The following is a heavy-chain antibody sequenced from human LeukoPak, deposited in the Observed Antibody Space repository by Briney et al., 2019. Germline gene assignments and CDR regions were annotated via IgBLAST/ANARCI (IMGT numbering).Heavy chain of an antibody. CDR3: ARGRVQDFWSGYLIYYYYGMDV. D-gene: IGHD3-3*01. Sequence: SETLSLTCAVYGGSFSGYYWSWIRQPPGKGLGWIGEINHSGSTNYNPSLKSRVTISVDTSKNQFSLKLSSVTAADTAVYYCARGRVQDFWSGYLIYYYYGMDVWGQGTTVTVSS. CDR2: INHSGST. V-gene: IGHV4-34*01. J-gene: IGHJ6*02. CDR1: GGSFSGYY.